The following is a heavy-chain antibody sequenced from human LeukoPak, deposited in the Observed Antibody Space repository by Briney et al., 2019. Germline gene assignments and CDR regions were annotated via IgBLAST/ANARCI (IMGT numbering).Heavy chain of an antibody. Sequence: PSETLSLTCTVSGASISNYYWSWPRQPPGKGPEWIGYIHNTGRTNYNPSLKSRVTISADTSKNQFSLRLSSVTAADTAIYYCARYAATGGPNWFDPWGPGTLVTVSS. CDR2: IHNTGRT. J-gene: IGHJ5*02. V-gene: IGHV4-59*01. CDR1: GASISNYY. D-gene: IGHD2-15*01. CDR3: ARYAATGGPNWFDP.